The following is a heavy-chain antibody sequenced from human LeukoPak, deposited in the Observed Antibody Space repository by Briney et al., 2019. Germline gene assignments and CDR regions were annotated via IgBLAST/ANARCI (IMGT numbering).Heavy chain of an antibody. Sequence: SQTLSLTCAVSGDSISSGGYSWSWIRQPPGKGLEWIGYIYHSGSTYYNPSLKSRVTISVDRSKNQFSLKLSSVTAADTAVYYCARGSGTNRPPFMDVWGQGTTVTVSS. D-gene: IGHD2/OR15-2a*01. CDR3: ARGSGTNRPPFMDV. CDR1: GDSISSGGYS. CDR2: IYHSGST. J-gene: IGHJ6*02. V-gene: IGHV4-30-2*01.